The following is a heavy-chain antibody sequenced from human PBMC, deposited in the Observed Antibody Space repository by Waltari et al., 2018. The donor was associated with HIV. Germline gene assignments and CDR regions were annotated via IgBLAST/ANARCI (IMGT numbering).Heavy chain of an antibody. Sequence: QVQLQESGPGLVKPSGTLSLTCGVSGASIIRPYWWSWVRQPPGKGLEWIGEIYESGSTNSNASLRSRVTISLDKSRNQFSLDVTSVTPADTAVYYCARLASTGYYNGGYFDLWGRGTLVTVSS. CDR3: ARLASTGYYNGGYFDL. CDR2: IYESGST. J-gene: IGHJ2*01. CDR1: GASIIRPYW. V-gene: IGHV4-4*02. D-gene: IGHD3-22*01.